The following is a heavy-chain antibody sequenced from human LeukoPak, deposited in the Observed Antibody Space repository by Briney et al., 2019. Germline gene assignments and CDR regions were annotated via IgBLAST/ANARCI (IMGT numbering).Heavy chain of an antibody. J-gene: IGHJ4*02. D-gene: IGHD6-19*01. V-gene: IGHV1-18*01. Sequence: ASVKVSCKASGYTFTSYGISWVRQAPGQGLEWIGWISAYNGNTNYAQKLQGRVTMTTDTSTSTAYMELRSLRSDDTAVYYCARDRSSSGWSEVDYWGQGTLVTVSS. CDR3: ARDRSSSGWSEVDY. CDR1: GYTFTSYG. CDR2: ISAYNGNT.